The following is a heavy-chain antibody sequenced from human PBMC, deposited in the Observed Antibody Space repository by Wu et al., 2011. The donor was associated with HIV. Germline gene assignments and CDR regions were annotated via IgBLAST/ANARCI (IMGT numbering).Heavy chain of an antibody. CDR1: GVSFNTYA. Sequence: QVQLVQSGAEVRKVGSSVKVSCKASGVSFNTYAISWVRQAPGQRPEWMGGVTPVFGTTSYAQDFQDRLTITTDESTTTAFMELSSLRLDDTAVYYCARDLGGADFDYWGQGTLVTVSS. V-gene: IGHV1-69*05. J-gene: IGHJ4*02. CDR3: ARDLGGADFDY. CDR2: VTPVFGTT. D-gene: IGHD1-26*01.